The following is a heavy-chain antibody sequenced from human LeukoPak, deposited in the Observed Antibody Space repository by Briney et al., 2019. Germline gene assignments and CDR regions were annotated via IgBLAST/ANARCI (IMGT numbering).Heavy chain of an antibody. CDR1: GFTVSSNY. CDR2: IYSGGST. V-gene: IGHV3-53*01. D-gene: IGHD5/OR15-5a*01. CDR3: ARELYPNGMDV. Sequence: GGSLRLSCAASGFTVSSNYMSWVRQASGKGLEWVSVIYSGGSTYYADSVKGRFTISRDNSKNTLYLQMNSLRAEDTAVYYCARELYPNGMDVWGQGTTVTVSS. J-gene: IGHJ6*02.